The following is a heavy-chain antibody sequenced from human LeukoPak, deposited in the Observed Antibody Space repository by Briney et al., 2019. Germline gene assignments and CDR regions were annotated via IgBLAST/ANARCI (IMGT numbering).Heavy chain of an antibody. CDR1: GYTFTSYG. J-gene: IGHJ3*02. CDR2: IIPIFGTA. D-gene: IGHD4-17*01. CDR3: ARDRTTVTTFDAFDI. Sequence: ASVKVSCKASGYTFTSYGISWVRQAPGQGLEWMGGIIPIFGTANYAQKFQGRVTITADKSTSTAYMELSSLRSEDTAVYYCARDRTTVTTFDAFDIWGQGTMVTVSS. V-gene: IGHV1-69*06.